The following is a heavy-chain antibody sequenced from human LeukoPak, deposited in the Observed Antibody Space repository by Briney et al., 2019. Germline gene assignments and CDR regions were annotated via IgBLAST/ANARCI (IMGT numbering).Heavy chain of an antibody. CDR3: GLLRYFDWFPRANFDY. J-gene: IGHJ4*02. V-gene: IGHV1-69*06. CDR1: GGTFSSYA. CDR2: IIPIFGTA. D-gene: IGHD3-9*01. Sequence: SVKVSCKASGGTFSSYATSWVRQAPGQGLEWMGGIIPIFGTANYAQKFQGRVTITADKSTSTAYMELSSLRSEDTAVYYCGLLRYFDWFPRANFDYWGQGTLVTVSS.